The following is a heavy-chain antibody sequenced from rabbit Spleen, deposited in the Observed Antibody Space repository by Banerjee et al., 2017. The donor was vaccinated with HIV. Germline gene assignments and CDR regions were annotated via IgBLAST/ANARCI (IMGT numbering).Heavy chain of an antibody. Sequence: QEQLVESGGGLVQPEGSLTLTCKASGFDFSMYGVSWVRQVPGKGLEWIGYIDPVFGITYYANWVNGRFSISRENAQNTVFLQMTSLTAADTATYFCARDTGSSFSTYGMDLWGPGTLVTVS. CDR2: IDPVFGIT. V-gene: IGHV1S47*01. J-gene: IGHJ6*01. CDR1: GFDFSMYG. D-gene: IGHD8-1*01. CDR3: ARDTGSSFSTYGMDL.